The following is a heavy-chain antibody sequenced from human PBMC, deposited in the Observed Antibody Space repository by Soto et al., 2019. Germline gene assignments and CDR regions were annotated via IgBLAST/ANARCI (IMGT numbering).Heavy chain of an antibody. J-gene: IGHJ6*02. Sequence: EVQLVESGGGLVQPGGSLRLSCAASGFTVSSNYMSWVRQAPGKGLEWVSVIYSGGSTYYADSVKGRSTISRHNSKNTLYPQMDRPRAEDTAVYYCARARWDSLPDYGMDVWGQGTTVTVSS. D-gene: IGHD1-26*01. CDR1: GFTVSSNY. CDR2: IYSGGST. CDR3: ARARWDSLPDYGMDV. V-gene: IGHV3-53*04.